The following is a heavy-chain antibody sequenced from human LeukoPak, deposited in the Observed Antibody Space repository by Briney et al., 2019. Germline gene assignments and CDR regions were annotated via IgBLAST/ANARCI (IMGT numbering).Heavy chain of an antibody. D-gene: IGHD6-13*01. J-gene: IGHJ6*03. CDR3: ARGYGSSSWPQRYYYYYMDV. CDR1: GYTFTSYG. V-gene: IGHV1-18*03. Sequence: ASVKVSCKASGYTFTSYGISWVRQAPGQGLEWMGWISAYNGNTNYAQKLQGRVTMTTDTSTSTAYMELRSLRSDDMAVYYCARGYGSSSWPQRYYYYYMDVWGKGTTVTVSS. CDR2: ISAYNGNT.